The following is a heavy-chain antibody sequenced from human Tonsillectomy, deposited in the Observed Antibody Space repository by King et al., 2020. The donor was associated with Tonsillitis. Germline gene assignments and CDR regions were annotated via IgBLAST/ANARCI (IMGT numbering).Heavy chain of an antibody. V-gene: IGHV2-70*01. D-gene: IGHD3-3*01. CDR3: ARISNDFWSGYADY. CDR1: GFSLSTSALC. CDR2: IDLDD. Sequence: TLKESGPALVKPTQTLTLTCTFSGFSLSTSALCVSWIRQPPGKALEWLALIDLDDYSTSLKTRLTISKDTSKNQVVLTMTNMDPVDTATYYCARISNDFWSGYADYWGQGTLVTVSS. J-gene: IGHJ4*02.